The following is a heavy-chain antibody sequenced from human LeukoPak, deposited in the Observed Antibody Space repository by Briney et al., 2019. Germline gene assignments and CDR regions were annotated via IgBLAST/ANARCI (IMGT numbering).Heavy chain of an antibody. D-gene: IGHD4-23*01. CDR3: ARLGGTFDI. J-gene: IGHJ3*02. V-gene: IGHV4-59*08. Sequence: SQSLSLTCTVSGGSISSYYWTWIRQPPGKGLEWIGYISYSGGSNYNPSLKSRVTISVDTSKNHFSLKLSSVTAADTAVYYCARLGGTFDIWGQGKMVTVSS. CDR2: ISYSGGS. CDR1: GGSISSYY.